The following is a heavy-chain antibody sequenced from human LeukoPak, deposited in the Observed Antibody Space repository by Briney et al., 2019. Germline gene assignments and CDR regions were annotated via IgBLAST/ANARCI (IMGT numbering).Heavy chain of an antibody. J-gene: IGHJ3*02. V-gene: IGHV4-59*01. CDR1: GGSISSYY. CDR3: ARDRGVAVALDAFDI. Sequence: SETLSLTCTVSGGSISSYYWRWIRQPPGKGLEWIGYIYYSGSTNYNPSLKSRVTISVDTSKNQFSLKLSSVTAADTAVYYCARDRGVAVALDAFDIWGQGTMVTVSS. D-gene: IGHD6-19*01. CDR2: IYYSGST.